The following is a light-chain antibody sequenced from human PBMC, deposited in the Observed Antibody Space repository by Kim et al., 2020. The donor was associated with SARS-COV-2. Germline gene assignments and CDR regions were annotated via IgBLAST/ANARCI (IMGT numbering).Light chain of an antibody. J-gene: IGLJ1*01. CDR3: CSYSGTYTLSV. V-gene: IGLV2-11*01. Sequence: QSALTQPRSVSGSPGQSVTISCTGSSSDIGGYNYVSWYQQYPDKAPKLMIYDVNRRPSGVPDRFSGSKSGNTASLTISGLQAEDEAVYYCCSYSGTYTLSVFGTGTKGTVL. CDR1: SSDIGGYNY. CDR2: DVN.